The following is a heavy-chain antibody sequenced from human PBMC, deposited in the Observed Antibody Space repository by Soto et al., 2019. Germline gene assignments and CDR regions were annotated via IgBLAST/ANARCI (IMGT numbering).Heavy chain of an antibody. CDR1: VASISNYY. Sequence: SETLSLTCTVSVASISNYYWSWFRQPPGKGLEWIAYIHYNGNTNYNPSLTSRVTMSLDTSKNQFSLKLLSVTAADTAVYYCASLPCQRSSESCTSCCDFGQWGQGTLVTVS. CDR3: ASLPCQRSSESCTSCCDFGQ. V-gene: IGHV4-59*01. CDR2: IHYNGNT. J-gene: IGHJ4*02. D-gene: IGHD2-2*01.